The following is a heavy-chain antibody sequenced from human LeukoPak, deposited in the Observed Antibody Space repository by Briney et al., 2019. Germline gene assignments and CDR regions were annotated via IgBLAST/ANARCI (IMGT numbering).Heavy chain of an antibody. CDR2: IYYSGST. D-gene: IGHD2-21*01. CDR3: ARHSAGVLSHFDS. Sequence: PSQTLSLTCTVSGGSISSGGYYWSWIRQHPGKGLEWIGYIYYSGSTYYNPSLKSRVTISIDTSKNQFSLKLNSVTAADTAVYYCARHSAGVLSHFDSWGQGTPVTVSS. V-gene: IGHV4-31*03. CDR1: GGSISSGGYY. J-gene: IGHJ4*02.